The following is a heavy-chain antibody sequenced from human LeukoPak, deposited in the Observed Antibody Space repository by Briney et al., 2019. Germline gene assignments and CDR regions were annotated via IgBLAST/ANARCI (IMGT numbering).Heavy chain of an antibody. D-gene: IGHD3-10*01. CDR1: GYIFTSYG. J-gene: IGHJ6*02. V-gene: IGHV1-18*01. Sequence: ASVKVSCKASGYIFTSYGVSWVRQAPGQGLEWMGWISAFNGNTNYAQKFRGRVTMTTEASTSTAYMELRSLRSDDTAFYYCARDARHYYGSGSYYYYYGMDVWGQGTTVTVSS. CDR2: ISAFNGNT. CDR3: ARDARHYYGSGSYYYYYGMDV.